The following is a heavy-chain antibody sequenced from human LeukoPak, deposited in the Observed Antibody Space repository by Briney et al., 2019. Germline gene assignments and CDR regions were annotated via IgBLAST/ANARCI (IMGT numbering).Heavy chain of an antibody. Sequence: SETLSLTCAVDGGSFSGYYWSWIRQPPGKGLEWIGEINHSGSTNYNPSLKSRVTISVDTSKNQFSLKLSSVTAADTAVYYCASSILWFGESSWGQGTLVTVSS. CDR1: GGSFSGYY. J-gene: IGHJ5*02. V-gene: IGHV4-34*01. CDR3: ASSILWFGESS. D-gene: IGHD3-10*01. CDR2: INHSGST.